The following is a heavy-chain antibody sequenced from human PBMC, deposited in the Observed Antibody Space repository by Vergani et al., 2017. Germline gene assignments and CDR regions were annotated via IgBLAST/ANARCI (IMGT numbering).Heavy chain of an antibody. CDR3: ARESGAAAGLDDFDY. CDR2: IIPIFGTA. J-gene: IGHJ4*02. Sequence: QVQLVQSGAEVKKPGASVKVSCKASGYTFTGYYMHWVRQAPGQGLEWMGGIIPIFGTAKYAHKIQGRVPITADESTSTAYMELSSLRSEDTAVYYCARESGAAAGLDDFDYWGQGTLVTVSS. V-gene: IGHV1-69*01. CDR1: GYTFTGYY. D-gene: IGHD6-13*01.